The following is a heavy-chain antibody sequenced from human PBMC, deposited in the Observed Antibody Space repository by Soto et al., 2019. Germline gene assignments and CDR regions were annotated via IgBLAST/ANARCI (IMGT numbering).Heavy chain of an antibody. CDR1: GGSISRSVYY. CDR2: IHNSGTT. D-gene: IGHD3-10*01. V-gene: IGHV4-31*11. J-gene: IGHJ2*01. CDR3: ARDPIVRGVVGWYFDL. Sequence: QVQLQESGPGLVKPSQTLSLTCAVSGGSISRSVYYCNWIRQHPGKGLEWIGYIHNSGTTYYNPFIKSRLTFSVDTSKNQFSLKLSSVTSADTAVYYCARDPIVRGVVGWYFDLWGRGTLVTVSS.